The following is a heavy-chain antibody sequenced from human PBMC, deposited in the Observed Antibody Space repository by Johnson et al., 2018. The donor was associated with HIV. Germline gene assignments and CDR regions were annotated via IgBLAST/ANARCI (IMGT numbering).Heavy chain of an antibody. D-gene: IGHD3-10*01. CDR3: ARASYYYGSADI. CDR1: GFRFSRYG. V-gene: IGHV3-30*03. J-gene: IGHJ3*02. Sequence: QVQLVESGGGVAQPGRSLRLSCAASGFRFSRYGMHWVRQAPGKGLEWVAVIAYDGSNKYYPDSVKGRFTISRDNSKNTLYLQMHSLRAEDTAVYYCARASYYYGSADIWGQGTMVTVSS. CDR2: IAYDGSNK.